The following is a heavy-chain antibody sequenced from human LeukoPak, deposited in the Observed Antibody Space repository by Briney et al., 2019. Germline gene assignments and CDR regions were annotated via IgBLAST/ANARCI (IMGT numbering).Heavy chain of an antibody. J-gene: IGHJ4*02. CDR1: GGSISSGSYY. CDR3: AREEYSSSFDY. V-gene: IGHV4-61*02. Sequence: PSETLSLTCTVSGGSISSGSYYWSWIRQPAGKGLEWIGRIYTSGSTNYNPSLKSRVTISVDTSKNQFSLKLSSVTAADTAVYYCAREEYSSSFDYWGQGTLVTVSS. D-gene: IGHD6-6*01. CDR2: IYTSGST.